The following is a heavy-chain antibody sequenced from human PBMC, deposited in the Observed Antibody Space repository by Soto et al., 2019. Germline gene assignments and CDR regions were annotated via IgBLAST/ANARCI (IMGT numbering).Heavy chain of an antibody. D-gene: IGHD3-9*01. V-gene: IGHV3-15*07. CDR3: TTDYDILTIRWSAFEI. J-gene: IGHJ3*02. CDR2: IKSKTNGGTT. CDR1: GLTFSYAW. Sequence: EVQLVESGGGLVKPGGSLRLSCAASGLTFSYAWMTWVRQAPGKGLEWVGRIKSKTNGGTTDYAAPVKGRFTISRDDSKNTLYLELNSLKTEDTGVYYCTTDYDILTIRWSAFEIWGQGTMVTVSS.